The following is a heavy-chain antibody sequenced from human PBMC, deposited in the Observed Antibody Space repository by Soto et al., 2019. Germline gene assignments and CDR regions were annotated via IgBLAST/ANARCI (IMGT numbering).Heavy chain of an antibody. CDR3: ARGWGSGWLEFFDS. V-gene: IGHV3-48*01. CDR2: ISSSSSTI. Sequence: PGGSLRLSCAASGFTFSSYSMNWVRQAPGKGLEWVSYISSSSSTIYYADSVKGRFTISRDNAKNSLYLQMNSLRADDTAVYYCARGWGSGWLEFFDSWGQGALVTVSS. J-gene: IGHJ4*02. CDR1: GFTFSSYS. D-gene: IGHD6-19*01.